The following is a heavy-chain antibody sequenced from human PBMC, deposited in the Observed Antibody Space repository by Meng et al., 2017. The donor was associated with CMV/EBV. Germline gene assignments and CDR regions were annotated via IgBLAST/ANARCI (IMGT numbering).Heavy chain of an antibody. V-gene: IGHV4-59*01. D-gene: IGHD6-13*01. CDR2: IYYSGST. Sequence: SETLSLTCTVSGGSISSYYWSWIRQPPGKGLEWIGYIYYSGSTNYNPSLKSRVTISEDTSKNQFSLKLSSVTAADTAVYYCASSQQLAEKHFDYWGQGTLVTVSS. CDR1: GGSISSYY. CDR3: ASSQQLAEKHFDY. J-gene: IGHJ4*02.